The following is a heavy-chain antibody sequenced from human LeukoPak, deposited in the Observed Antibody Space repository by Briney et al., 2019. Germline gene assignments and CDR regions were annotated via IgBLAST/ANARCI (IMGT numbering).Heavy chain of an antibody. J-gene: IGHJ4*02. V-gene: IGHV3-7*01. CDR2: IKEGGSER. CDR1: GFTFSSYW. D-gene: IGHD6-6*01. Sequence: PGGSLRLSCAASGFTFSSYWMSWVRQAPGKGLQWVANIKEGGSERYYVDSVKGRFTVSRDNARKSLYLQMNSLRVEDTAVYYCARIGYSSSSFDYWGQGTLVTVSS. CDR3: ARIGYSSSSFDY.